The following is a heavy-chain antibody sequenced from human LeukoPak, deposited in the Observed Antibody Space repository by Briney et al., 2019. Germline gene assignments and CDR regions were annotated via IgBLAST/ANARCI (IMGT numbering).Heavy chain of an antibody. D-gene: IGHD3-10*01. CDR3: ARGPSLGLDLWFGLEGY. J-gene: IGHJ4*02. Sequence: GASVKVSCKASGYTFTSYYMHWVRQAPGQGLEWMGVINPSGGSTSYAQKFQGRVTMTRDTSTSTVYMEVSSLGSEDTAVYYCARGPSLGLDLWFGLEGYWGQGTLVTVSS. CDR1: GYTFTSYY. V-gene: IGHV1-46*01. CDR2: INPSGGST.